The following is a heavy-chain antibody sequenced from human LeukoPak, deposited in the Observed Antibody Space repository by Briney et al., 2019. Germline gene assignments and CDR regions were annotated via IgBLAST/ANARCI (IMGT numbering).Heavy chain of an antibody. Sequence: SETLSLTCSVSGGSISSYYWSWIRQPPGKGLEWIGYIYYSGSTNYNPSLKSRVTISVDTSKNQFSLKLSSVTAADTAVYYCARGQVVSTFDYWGQGTLVTVSS. CDR2: IYYSGST. CDR1: GGSISSYY. D-gene: IGHD3-22*01. V-gene: IGHV4-59*01. CDR3: ARGQVVSTFDY. J-gene: IGHJ4*02.